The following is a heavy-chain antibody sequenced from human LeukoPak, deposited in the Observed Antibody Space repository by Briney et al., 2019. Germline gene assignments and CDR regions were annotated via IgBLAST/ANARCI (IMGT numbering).Heavy chain of an antibody. CDR3: ARGLGSSSWHNYYFDY. Sequence: SQTLSLTCTVSGGSISSYYWSWIRQPPGKGLERIGYIYYSGSTNYNPSLKSRVTISVDTSKNQFSLKPSSVTAADTAVYYCARGLGSSSWHNYYFDYWGQGTLVTVSS. D-gene: IGHD6-13*01. V-gene: IGHV4-59*01. CDR1: GGSISSYY. CDR2: IYYSGST. J-gene: IGHJ4*02.